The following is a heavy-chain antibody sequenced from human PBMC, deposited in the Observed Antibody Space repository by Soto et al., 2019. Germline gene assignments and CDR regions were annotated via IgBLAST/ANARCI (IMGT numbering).Heavy chain of an antibody. D-gene: IGHD3-16*01. CDR2: IESGGSI. J-gene: IGHJ3*02. CDR3: ASTTVWKNAFEI. CDR1: GVTVNTNY. V-gene: IGHV3-53*01. Sequence: EVQLVESGGGLIQPGGSLRLSCAASGVTVNTNYMSWVRQSPGKGLEWVSLIESGGSIYYADSVKGRFTISRDIFKNTLSLQMNSLRVEDTDVYYCASTTVWKNAFEIWGQGTLVTVSS.